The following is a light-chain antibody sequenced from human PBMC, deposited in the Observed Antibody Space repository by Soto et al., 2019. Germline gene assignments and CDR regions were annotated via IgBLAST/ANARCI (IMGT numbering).Light chain of an antibody. V-gene: IGKV1-39*01. Sequence: DIQMIQSPSSLSACVGDRVTITCRASQSISTYLNWYQHKPGKAPKVLIYAASSLQSGVPSRFSGSGSGTDFTLTISSLQPEDFATYYCQQSYSTQYTFGQGTKLEIK. CDR2: AAS. CDR3: QQSYSTQYT. J-gene: IGKJ2*01. CDR1: QSISTY.